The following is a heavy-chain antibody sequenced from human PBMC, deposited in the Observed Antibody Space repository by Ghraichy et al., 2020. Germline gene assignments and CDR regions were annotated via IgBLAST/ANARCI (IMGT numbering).Heavy chain of an antibody. CDR2: IYYSGST. CDR1: GGSISSYY. J-gene: IGHJ3*02. Sequence: SETLSLTCTVSGGSISSYYWSWIRQPPGKGLEWIGYIYYSGSTNYNPSLKSRVTISVDTSKNQFSLKLSSVTAADTAVYYCARQRAAGYTRYSFDIWGQGTMVTVSS. CDR3: ARQRAAGYTRYSFDI. D-gene: IGHD6-13*01. V-gene: IGHV4-59*08.